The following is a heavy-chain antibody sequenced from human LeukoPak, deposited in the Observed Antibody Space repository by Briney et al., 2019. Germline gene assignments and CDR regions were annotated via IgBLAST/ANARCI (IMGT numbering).Heavy chain of an antibody. CDR3: ARAHWSYDFWSGYYSWFDP. V-gene: IGHV1-46*01. J-gene: IGHJ5*02. D-gene: IGHD3-3*01. Sequence: ASVKVSCKASGYTFTSYYMHWVRQAPGQGLEWMGIINPSGGSTSYAQKFQGRVTMTRDTSTSTVYMELSSLRSEDTAVYYCARAHWSYDFWSGYYSWFDPWGQRTLVTVSS. CDR1: GYTFTSYY. CDR2: INPSGGST.